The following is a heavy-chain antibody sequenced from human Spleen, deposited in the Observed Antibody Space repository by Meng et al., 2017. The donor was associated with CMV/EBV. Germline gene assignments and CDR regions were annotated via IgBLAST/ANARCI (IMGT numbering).Heavy chain of an antibody. CDR3: TVHCSSTSCSPGY. CDR1: GFTFGDYA. CDR2: IRSKAYGGTT. V-gene: IGHV3-49*04. D-gene: IGHD2-2*01. Sequence: GESLKISCTASGFTFGDYAMSWVRQAPGKGLEWVGFIRSKAYGGTTEYAASVKGRFTISRDDSKSIAYLQMNSLKTEDTAVYYCTVHCSSTSCSPGYWGQGTLVTVSS. J-gene: IGHJ4*02.